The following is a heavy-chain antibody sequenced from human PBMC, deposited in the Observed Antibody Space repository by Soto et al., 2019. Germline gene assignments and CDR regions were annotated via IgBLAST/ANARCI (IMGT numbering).Heavy chain of an antibody. V-gene: IGHV3-33*01. J-gene: IGHJ3*02. D-gene: IGHD5-12*01. Sequence: QVQLVESGGGVVQPGRSLRLSCTASGFTFSDYDMHWVRQAPGKGLEWVAVIWYDGSNKDYADSVKGRFTISRDNSKNTLYLQMNSLRAEDTAVYYCAREMATAADAFDIWGQGTMVTVSS. CDR2: IWYDGSNK. CDR3: AREMATAADAFDI. CDR1: GFTFSDYD.